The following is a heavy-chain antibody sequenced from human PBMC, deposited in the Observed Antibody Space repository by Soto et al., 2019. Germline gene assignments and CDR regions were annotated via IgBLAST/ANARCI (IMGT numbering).Heavy chain of an antibody. CDR2: ISGTTGHA. D-gene: IGHD3-16*01. CDR1: GFPFSNYA. CDR3: ARAPSEYIWGSYLRYYEY. Sequence: EVQILESGGGLVQPGGSLRLSCAASGFPFSNYAMAWVRQAPGKGLEWVSAISGTTGHAFYADSVKDRFTISRDNSKNTLYLPMDSRRAEDTAVYHCARAPSEYIWGSYLRYYEYWGQGTLVTVSS. J-gene: IGHJ4*02. V-gene: IGHV3-23*01.